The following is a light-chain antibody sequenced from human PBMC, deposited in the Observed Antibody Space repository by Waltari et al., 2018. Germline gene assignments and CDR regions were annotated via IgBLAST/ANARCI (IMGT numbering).Light chain of an antibody. CDR1: QSLLYSNGDYH. CDR2: LGS. Sequence: DIVMTQSPLSLSVTPGEPASISCRSSQSLLYSNGDYHMDWYLPKPGQSPQLLIYLGSQRASGVPDRFSGSGSGTDFTLRISRVEAEDVGVYYCMQRLQTPWTFGQGTKVEIK. V-gene: IGKV2-28*01. J-gene: IGKJ1*01. CDR3: MQRLQTPWT.